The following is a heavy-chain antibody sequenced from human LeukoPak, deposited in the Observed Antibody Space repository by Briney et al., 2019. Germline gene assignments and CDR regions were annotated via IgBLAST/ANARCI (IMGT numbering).Heavy chain of an antibody. V-gene: IGHV3-21*01. Sequence: GGSLRLSCAASGFTFSSHLMHWVRQAPGKGLEWVSSISSSSSYIYYADSVKGRFTISRDSAKNSLYLQMNSLRAEDTAVYYCARVVAVAGRAFDIWGQGTMVTVSS. CDR3: ARVVAVAGRAFDI. CDR2: ISSSSSYI. CDR1: GFTFSSHL. J-gene: IGHJ3*02. D-gene: IGHD6-19*01.